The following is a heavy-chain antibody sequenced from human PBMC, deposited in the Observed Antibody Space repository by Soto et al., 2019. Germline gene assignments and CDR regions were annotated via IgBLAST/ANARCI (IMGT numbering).Heavy chain of an antibody. CDR2: IVVGSGNT. J-gene: IGHJ4*02. V-gene: IGHV1-58*01. CDR3: AADRNWNYAGY. D-gene: IGHD1-7*01. Sequence: SVKVSCKASGFTFTSSAVQWVRQARGQRLEWIGWIVVGSGNTNYAQKFQERVAITRDMSTSTAYMELSSLRSEDTAVYYCAADRNWNYAGYWGQGTLVTVSS. CDR1: GFTFTSSA.